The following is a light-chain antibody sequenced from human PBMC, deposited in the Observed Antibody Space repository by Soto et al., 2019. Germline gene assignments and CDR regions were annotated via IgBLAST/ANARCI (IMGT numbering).Light chain of an antibody. CDR2: GAS. CDR1: QSVSSIY. J-gene: IGKJ1*01. V-gene: IGKV3-20*01. CDR3: QQYGSSPWT. Sequence: EIVLTQSPGTLSLSPGERATLSCRASQSVSSIYLAWYQQKPGQAPRLLIYGASSRATGIPDRFSGSGSGTDFTLTISRLEPEDFAVYYSQQYGSSPWTFGQGTKV.